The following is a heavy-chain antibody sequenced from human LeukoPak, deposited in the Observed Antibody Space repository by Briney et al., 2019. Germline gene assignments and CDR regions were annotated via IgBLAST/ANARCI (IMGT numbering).Heavy chain of an antibody. D-gene: IGHD3-9*01. CDR3: ARHETGPYFDY. J-gene: IGHJ4*02. V-gene: IGHV5-51*01. CDR2: IYPGDSDT. Sequence: GESLKISCKGSGYSFTTYWIGWVRQMPGKGLECMGIIYPGDSDTRYSPSFQGQVTISADKSFSTAYLQWSSLKASDTAMYYCARHETGPYFDYWGRGTLVTVSS. CDR1: GYSFTTYW.